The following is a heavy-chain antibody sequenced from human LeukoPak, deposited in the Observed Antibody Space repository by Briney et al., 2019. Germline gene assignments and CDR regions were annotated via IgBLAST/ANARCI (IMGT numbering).Heavy chain of an antibody. CDR3: ARAPGYCTNGVCYDFDY. V-gene: IGHV3-21*01. Sequence: GGSLRLSCAASGFTFSSYSMNWVRQAPGKGLEWVSSISSSSSYIYYADSVKGRFTISRDNAKNSLYLQMNSLRAKDTAVYYCARAPGYCTNGVCYDFDYWGQGTLVTVSS. D-gene: IGHD2-8*01. CDR1: GFTFSSYS. J-gene: IGHJ4*02. CDR2: ISSSSSYI.